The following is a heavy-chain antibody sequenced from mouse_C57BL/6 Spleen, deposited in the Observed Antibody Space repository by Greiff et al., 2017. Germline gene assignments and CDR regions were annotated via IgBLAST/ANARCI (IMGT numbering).Heavy chain of an antibody. V-gene: IGHV1-69*01. J-gene: IGHJ4*01. CDR3: ARNYGSSYAMDY. D-gene: IGHD1-1*01. CDR1: GYTFTSYW. Sequence: VQLQQPGAELVMPGASVKLSCKASGYTFTSYWMHWVKPRPGQGLEWIGEIDPSDSYTNYNQKFKGKSTLTVDKSSSTAYMQLSSLTSEDSAVYYCARNYGSSYAMDYWGQGTSVTVAS. CDR2: IDPSDSYT.